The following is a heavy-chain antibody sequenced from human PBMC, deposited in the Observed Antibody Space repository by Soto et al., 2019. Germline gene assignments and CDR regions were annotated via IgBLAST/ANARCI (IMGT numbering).Heavy chain of an antibody. D-gene: IGHD3-3*02. V-gene: IGHV3-21*01. J-gene: IGHJ6*02. Sequence: GGSLRLSCVTSGFTFISNTMNWVRQAPGKGLEWVASITSSGSYVYYADSVKGRFSASRDNAKNSLSLQMDSLRPDDTAIYFCVKDEGIEAMDVWGQGTTVTV. CDR2: ITSSGSYV. CDR1: GFTFISNT. CDR3: VKDEGIEAMDV.